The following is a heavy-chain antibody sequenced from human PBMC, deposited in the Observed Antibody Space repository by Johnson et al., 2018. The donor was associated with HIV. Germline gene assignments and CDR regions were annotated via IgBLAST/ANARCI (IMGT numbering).Heavy chain of an antibody. D-gene: IGHD3-22*01. Sequence: QVQLVESGGGVVQPGGSLRLSCAASGFTFTNYDMHWVRQAPGKGLEWVAFIRSDGSDEHYVDSVKGRFTISRDNSKNTLYLQMNSLRAEDTAVYYCARDSDSLYAFDIWGQGTVVTVSS. V-gene: IGHV3-30*02. CDR1: GFTFTNYD. CDR3: ARDSDSLYAFDI. CDR2: IRSDGSDE. J-gene: IGHJ3*02.